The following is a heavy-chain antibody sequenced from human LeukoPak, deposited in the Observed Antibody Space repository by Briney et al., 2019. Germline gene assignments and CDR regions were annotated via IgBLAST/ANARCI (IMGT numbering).Heavy chain of an antibody. J-gene: IGHJ4*02. CDR1: GFTLSSYG. CDR2: ISYDGSNK. Sequence: PGGSLRLSCAASGFTLSSYGMHWVRQAPGRGLEWVAVISYDGSNKYYADSVKGRFTISRDNSKNTPYLQMNSLRAEDTAVYYCAKDRVFDYWGQGTLVTVSS. CDR3: AKDRVFDY. V-gene: IGHV3-30*18.